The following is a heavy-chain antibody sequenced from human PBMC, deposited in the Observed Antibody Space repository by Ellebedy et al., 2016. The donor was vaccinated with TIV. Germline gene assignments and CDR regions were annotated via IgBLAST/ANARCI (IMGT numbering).Heavy chain of an antibody. J-gene: IGHJ6*02. CDR2: ISSSSSTI. CDR1: GFTFSSYS. V-gene: IGHV3-48*01. CDR3: ARDPGYYYYGMDV. Sequence: GESLKISCAAFGFTFSSYSMNWVRQAPGQGLEWVSYISSSSSTIYYADSVKGRFTISRDNAKNSLYLQMNSLRAEDTAVYYCARDPGYYYYGMDVWGQGTTVTVSS.